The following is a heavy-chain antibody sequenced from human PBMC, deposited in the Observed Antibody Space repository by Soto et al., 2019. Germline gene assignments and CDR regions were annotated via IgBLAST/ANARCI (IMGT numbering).Heavy chain of an antibody. J-gene: IGHJ2*01. CDR3: ARDRSGKFTPHWYFDL. CDR2: TYDSGTT. V-gene: IGHV4-59*01. Sequence: PSETLSLTCTVYGGSISGYFWSWARQPPGKGLEWIGETYDSGTTNYNPSLKSRVSISVETSKNQFSLKLTSLAAADTAVYYCARDRSGKFTPHWYFDLWGRGTLVTVSS. D-gene: IGHD2-15*01. CDR1: GGSISGYF.